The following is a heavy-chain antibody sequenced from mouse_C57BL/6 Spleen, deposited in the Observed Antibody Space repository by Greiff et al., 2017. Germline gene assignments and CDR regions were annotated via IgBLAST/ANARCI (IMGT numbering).Heavy chain of an antibody. J-gene: IGHJ2*01. CDR1: GYTFTNYW. Sequence: VQLQQSGAELVRPGTSVKMSCKASGYTFTNYWIGWAKQRPGHGLEWIGDIYPGGGYTNYNEKFKGKDTLTADKSSSTAYMQFSSLTSEDSAIYYCARWDDGYYGVDYWGQGTTLTVSS. CDR3: ARWDDGYYGVDY. CDR2: IYPGGGYT. V-gene: IGHV1-63*01. D-gene: IGHD2-3*01.